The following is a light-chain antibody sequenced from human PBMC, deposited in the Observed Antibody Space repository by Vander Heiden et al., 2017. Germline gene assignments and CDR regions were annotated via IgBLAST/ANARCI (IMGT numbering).Light chain of an antibody. CDR2: AAS. J-gene: IGKJ1*01. V-gene: IGKV1-39*01. CDR1: QSISTD. CDR3: QQSYRTPPWT. Sequence: DPVSITCRASQSISTDLNWYQQKPGRAPNLLIYAASSLQSEVPSRFSGSGSGTDFTLTISSLQPEDFATYYCQQSYRTPPWTFGKGTKVENK.